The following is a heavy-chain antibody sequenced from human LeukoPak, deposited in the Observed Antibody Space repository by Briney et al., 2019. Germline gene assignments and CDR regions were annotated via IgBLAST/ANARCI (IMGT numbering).Heavy chain of an antibody. J-gene: IGHJ5*02. CDR3: ARYDIVVVVAARFDP. Sequence: SETLSPTCTVSGGSISSGGYYWSWIRQHPGKGLEWIGYIYYSGSTYYNPSLKSRVTISVDTSKNQFSLKLSSVTAADTAVYYCARYDIVVVVAARFDPWGQGTLVTVSS. CDR1: GGSISSGGYY. CDR2: IYYSGST. D-gene: IGHD2-15*01. V-gene: IGHV4-31*03.